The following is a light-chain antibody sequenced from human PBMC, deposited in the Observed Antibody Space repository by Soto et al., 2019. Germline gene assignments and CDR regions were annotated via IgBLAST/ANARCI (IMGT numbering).Light chain of an antibody. V-gene: IGKV1-39*01. CDR3: KQSYSTPVT. CDR2: AAS. CDR1: QSISSY. Sequence: DIQMTQSPSSLSASVGDRVTITCRASQSISSYLNWYQQKPGKAPNLLIFAASSLQSGVPSRFSGSGSGTDFTLTISSLQPEDFATYYCKQSYSTPVTFGQGTKVDIK. J-gene: IGKJ2*01.